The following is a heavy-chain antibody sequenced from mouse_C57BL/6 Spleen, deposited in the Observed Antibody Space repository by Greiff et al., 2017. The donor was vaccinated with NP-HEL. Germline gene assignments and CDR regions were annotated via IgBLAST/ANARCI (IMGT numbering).Heavy chain of an antibody. D-gene: IGHD1-1*01. V-gene: IGHV1-76*01. CDR2: IYPGSGNT. CDR1: GYTFTDYY. CDR3: ARRSYYGSSYWYFDV. J-gene: IGHJ1*03. Sequence: VQLQQSGAELVRPGASVKLSCKASGYTFTDYYINWVKQRPGQGLEWIARIYPGSGNTYYNEKFKGKATLTAEKSSSTAYMQLSSLTSEDSAVYFCARRSYYGSSYWYFDVWGTGTTVTVSS.